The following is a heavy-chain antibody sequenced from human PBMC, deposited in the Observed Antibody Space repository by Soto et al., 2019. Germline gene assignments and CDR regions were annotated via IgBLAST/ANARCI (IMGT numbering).Heavy chain of an antibody. V-gene: IGHV3-7*01. J-gene: IGHJ1*01. CDR3: VSWADAADEDYFHH. CDR2: INQHGSQK. Sequence: EVQLMESGGGLVQPGGSLRLSCAASGLRFTDSWMSWIRQAPGRALEWVAHINQHGSQKYHVDSAKGRFTISRDNAKNSVYLQMNSLSAEDTAVYYCVSWADAADEDYFHHWGQGTLVTVSS. D-gene: IGHD3-16*01. CDR1: GLRFTDSW.